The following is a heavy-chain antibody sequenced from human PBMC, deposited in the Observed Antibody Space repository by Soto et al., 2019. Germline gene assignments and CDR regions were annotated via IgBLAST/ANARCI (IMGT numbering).Heavy chain of an antibody. CDR3: ARALDTSMASKDNWFDP. D-gene: IGHD5-18*01. Sequence: QVQLVESGGGVVQPGRSLRLSCAASGFTFRSYAMHWVRQAPGKGLEWVAVISSDENNRSYADSVKGRFTISRDNTKNTLDLQVDSLRAEDTAVYYCARALDTSMASKDNWFDPWGQGTLVPVSS. J-gene: IGHJ5*02. CDR1: GFTFRSYA. CDR2: ISSDENNR. V-gene: IGHV3-30-3*01.